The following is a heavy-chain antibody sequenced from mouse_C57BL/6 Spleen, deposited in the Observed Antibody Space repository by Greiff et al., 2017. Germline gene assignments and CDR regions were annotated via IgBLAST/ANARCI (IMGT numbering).Heavy chain of an antibody. CDR1: GYTFTSYW. D-gene: IGHD2-2*01. CDR3: ARSLRGYLYAMDY. V-gene: IGHV1-7*01. Sequence: QVHVKQSGAELAKPGASVKLSCKASGYTFTSYWMHWVKQRPGQGLEWIGYINPSSGYTKYNQKFKDKATLTADKSSSTAYMQLSSLTYEDSAVYYCARSLRGYLYAMDYWGQGTSVTVSS. J-gene: IGHJ4*01. CDR2: INPSSGYT.